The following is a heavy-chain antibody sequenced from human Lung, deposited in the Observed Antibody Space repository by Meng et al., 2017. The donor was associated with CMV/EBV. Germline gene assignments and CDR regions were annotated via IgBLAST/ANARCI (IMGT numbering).Heavy chain of an antibody. CDR2: IYYSGST. J-gene: IGHJ4*02. CDR3: ARDPAASIFGVVTNEGYFDY. V-gene: IGHV4-59*01. CDR1: GGSIRSYY. Sequence: SETLSLXCTVSGGSIRSYYWSWIRKPPGKGLEWIGYIYYSGSTNYNPSLKSRVTISVDTSKNQFSLKLSSVTAADTAVYYCARDPAASIFGVVTNEGYFDYWGQGXLVTVSS. D-gene: IGHD3-3*01.